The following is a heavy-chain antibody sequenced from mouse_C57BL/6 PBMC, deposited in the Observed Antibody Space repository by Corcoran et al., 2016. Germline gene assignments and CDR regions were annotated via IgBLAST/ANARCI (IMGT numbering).Heavy chain of an antibody. D-gene: IGHD1-1*01. CDR2: IFPGSGST. V-gene: IGHV1-75*01. CDR3: ARLSSVGSSYDY. J-gene: IGHJ2*01. Sequence: QVQLQQSGPELMKPGASVKISSKASVYTFTDYYINWVQQRPGQGLEWIGWIFPGSGSTYYNEKFKGKATLTVDKSSSTAYMLLSSLTSEDSAVYFCARLSSVGSSYDYWGQGTTLTVSS. CDR1: VYTFTDYY.